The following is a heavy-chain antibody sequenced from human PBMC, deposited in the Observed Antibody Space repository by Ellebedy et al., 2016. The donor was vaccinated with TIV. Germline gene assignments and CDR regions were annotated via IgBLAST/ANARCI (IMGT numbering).Heavy chain of an antibody. CDR1: GFTFSSYA. D-gene: IGHD3-22*01. CDR3: ARGVNYYDSSGYPQYYYYGMDV. J-gene: IGHJ6*02. V-gene: IGHV4-34*01. Sequence: ESLKISCAASGFTFSSYAMSWVRQPPGKGLEWIGEINHSGSTNYNPSLKSRVTISVDTSKNQFSLKLSSVTAADTAVYYCARGVNYYDSSGYPQYYYYGMDVWGQGTTVTVSS. CDR2: INHSGST.